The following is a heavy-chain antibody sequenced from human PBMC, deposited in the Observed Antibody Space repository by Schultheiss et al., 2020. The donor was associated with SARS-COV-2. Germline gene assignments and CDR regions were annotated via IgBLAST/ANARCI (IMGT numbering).Heavy chain of an antibody. V-gene: IGHV4-34*01. D-gene: IGHD3-22*01. Sequence: SQTLSLTCTVSGGSISSYYWSWIRQPPGKGLEWIGEINHSGSTNYNPSLKSRVTISVDTSKNQFSLKLSSVTAADTAVYYCARVRTVVVILYYFDYWGQGTLVTVSS. CDR2: INHSGST. J-gene: IGHJ4*02. CDR3: ARVRTVVVILYYFDY. CDR1: GGSISSYY.